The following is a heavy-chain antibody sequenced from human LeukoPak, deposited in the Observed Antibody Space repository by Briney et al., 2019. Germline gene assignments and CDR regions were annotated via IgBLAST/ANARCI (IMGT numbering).Heavy chain of an antibody. J-gene: IGHJ4*02. CDR2: ISSSSSFI. Sequence: GGSLRLSCTTSGFTFSPYSMSWVRQAPGKGLEWVSFISSSSSFIYYADSVKGRFTISRDNAKNSLYLQMNSLRAEDTAVYYCARDPGYTSSWHYWGQGTLVIVSS. D-gene: IGHD6-13*01. CDR1: GFTFSPYS. CDR3: ARDPGYTSSWHY. V-gene: IGHV3-21*01.